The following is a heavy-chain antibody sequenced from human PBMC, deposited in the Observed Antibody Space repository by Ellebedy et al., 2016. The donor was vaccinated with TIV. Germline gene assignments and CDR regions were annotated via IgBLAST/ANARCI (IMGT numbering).Heavy chain of an antibody. CDR2: IFYSGST. Sequence: GSLRLSXSVSGYSIRSGYYWGWIRPPPGKGLDWIGNIFYSGSTYYNPSLRSRVTLSLDTSKNQLSLRLSSVTAADTAVYYCARTDLRYGMDVWGQGTTVTVSS. CDR1: GYSIRSGYY. V-gene: IGHV4-38-2*02. J-gene: IGHJ6*02. CDR3: ARTDLRYGMDV. D-gene: IGHD5/OR15-5a*01.